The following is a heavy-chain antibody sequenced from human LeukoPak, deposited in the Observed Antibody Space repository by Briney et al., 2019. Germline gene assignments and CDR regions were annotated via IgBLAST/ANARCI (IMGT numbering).Heavy chain of an antibody. V-gene: IGHV3-30*18. D-gene: IGHD3-3*01. J-gene: IGHJ4*02. CDR1: GFTFSSYG. CDR2: ISYDGSNK. Sequence: GGSLRLSCAASGFTFSSYGMHWVRQAPGKGLEWVAVISYDGSNKYYADSVKGRFTISRDNSKNTLCLQMNSLRAEDTAVYYCAKDDYDFWSGYSLDYWGQGTLVTVSS. CDR3: AKDDYDFWSGYSLDY.